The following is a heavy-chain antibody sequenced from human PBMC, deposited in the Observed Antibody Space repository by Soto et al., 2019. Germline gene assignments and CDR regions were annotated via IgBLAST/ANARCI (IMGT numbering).Heavy chain of an antibody. Sequence: QVQLVQSGAEVKKPGSSVKVSCKASGGTFSSYAISWVRQAPGQGLEWMGGIIPIFGTANYAQKFQGRVTITADESTSTAYMELSSLRSEDTAVYYCASSLKPIGTCYYYGMDVWGQGTTVTVSS. CDR1: GGTFSSYA. D-gene: IGHD1-26*01. V-gene: IGHV1-69*01. J-gene: IGHJ6*02. CDR2: IIPIFGTA. CDR3: ASSLKPIGTCYYYGMDV.